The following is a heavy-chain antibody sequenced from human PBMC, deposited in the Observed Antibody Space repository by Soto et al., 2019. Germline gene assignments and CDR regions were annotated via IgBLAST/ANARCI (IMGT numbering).Heavy chain of an antibody. J-gene: IGHJ6*02. CDR2: ISVDDGDT. CDR3: ARDQVAKWAPGSAMVNYYYGMDA. Sequence: QVQLVQSGAEVKKPGASVKVSCKASGYTFTSYGISWVRQAPGQGLEWMGWISVDDGDTNYAQHFQGRVNMSTDASPGKAYMDMRSLRSDDTAVYYCARDQVAKWAPGSAMVNYYYGMDARGQGTTVTVSS. D-gene: IGHD5-18*01. CDR1: GYTFTSYG. V-gene: IGHV1-18*04.